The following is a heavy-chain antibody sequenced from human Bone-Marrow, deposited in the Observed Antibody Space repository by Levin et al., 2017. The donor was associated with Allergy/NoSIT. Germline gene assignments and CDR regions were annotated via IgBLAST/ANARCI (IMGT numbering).Heavy chain of an antibody. CDR1: GASINSPNYY. CDR2: IYYNSYT. Sequence: ESLKISCTVSGASINSPNYYWGWIRQPPGKGLEWIGTIYYNSYTYYNPSLKSRVTISKDTSKNQFSLKLSSVTAADTAVYCCARLADNWNVNWFDPWGQGTLVTVSS. J-gene: IGHJ5*02. CDR3: ARLADNWNVNWFDP. D-gene: IGHD1-20*01. V-gene: IGHV4-39*07.